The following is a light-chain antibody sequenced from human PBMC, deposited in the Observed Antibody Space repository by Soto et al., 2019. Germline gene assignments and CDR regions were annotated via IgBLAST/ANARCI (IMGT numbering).Light chain of an antibody. CDR1: QNINNY. V-gene: IGKV1-33*01. CDR2: DAS. Sequence: DIQMNQSPSSLSASVGDRVTITCQASQNINNYLNWYQPKPGRAPKLLIYDASNLEAGVPSRLRGSGSGTDFTFTIRRLQPEDIATYYCQQYENLPTFGQGTRLEIK. J-gene: IGKJ5*01. CDR3: QQYENLPT.